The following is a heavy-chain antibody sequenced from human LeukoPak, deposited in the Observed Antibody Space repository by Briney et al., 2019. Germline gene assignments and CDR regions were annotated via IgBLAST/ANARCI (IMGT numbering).Heavy chain of an antibody. CDR2: ISYDGSNK. CDR3: ARGGKSVEMATIDY. CDR1: GFTFSSYA. V-gene: IGHV3-30*04. D-gene: IGHD5-24*01. J-gene: IGHJ4*02. Sequence: GESLRLSCAASGFTFSSYAMSWVRQAPGKGLEWVAVISYDGSNKYYADSVKGRFTISRDNSKNTLYLQMNSLRAEDTAVYYCARGGKSVEMATIDYWGQGTLVTVSS.